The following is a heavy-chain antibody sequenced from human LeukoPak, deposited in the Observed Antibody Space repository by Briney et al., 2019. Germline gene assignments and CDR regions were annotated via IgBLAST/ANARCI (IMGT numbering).Heavy chain of an antibody. J-gene: IGHJ4*02. CDR2: IYSSDNT. Sequence: GGSLRLSCAASGFTVNGNYMSWVRQAPGKGLEWVSVIYSSDNTYYIDSVKGRFTISRDNSKNTLYLQMNSLRAEDTAVYYCAGRRVLDASFDYWGQGTLVTVSS. D-gene: IGHD3-16*01. V-gene: IGHV3-66*02. CDR3: AGRRVLDASFDY. CDR1: GFTVNGNY.